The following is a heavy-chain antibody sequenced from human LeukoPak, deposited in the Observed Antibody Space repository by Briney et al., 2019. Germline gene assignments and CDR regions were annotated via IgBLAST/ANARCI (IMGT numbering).Heavy chain of an antibody. CDR2: IIPIFGTA. V-gene: IGHV1-69*13. CDR3: ARDSGPGFNFDC. CDR1: GGTFSSYA. Sequence: SVKVSCKASGGTFSSYAISWVRQAPGQGLEWMGGIIPIFGTANYAQKFQGRVTITADESTSTAYMELSSLRSEDTAVYYCARDSGPGFNFDCWGQGTLVTVSS. D-gene: IGHD1-1*01. J-gene: IGHJ4*02.